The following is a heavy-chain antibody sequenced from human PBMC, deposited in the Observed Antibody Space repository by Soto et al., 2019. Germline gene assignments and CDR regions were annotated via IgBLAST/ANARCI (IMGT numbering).Heavy chain of an antibody. J-gene: IGHJ6*02. D-gene: IGHD3-3*01. V-gene: IGHV3-23*01. CDR1: GFTFSSYA. CDR3: AKVELRFLEWLPFYYYYGMDV. Sequence: PGGSLRLSCAASGFTFSSYAMSWVRQAPGKGLEWVSAISGSGGSTYYADSVKGRFTISRDNSKNTLYLQMNSLRAEDTAVYYCAKVELRFLEWLPFYYYYGMDVWGQGTTVTVSS. CDR2: ISGSGGST.